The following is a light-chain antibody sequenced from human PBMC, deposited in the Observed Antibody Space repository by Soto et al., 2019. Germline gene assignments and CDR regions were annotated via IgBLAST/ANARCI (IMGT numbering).Light chain of an antibody. CDR1: SSDVGGYNY. Sequence: QSALTQPASVSGSPGQSITISCTGTSSDVGGYNYVSWYQQHPGKAPKLMIYEVSNRPSGVSNRFSGSKSGNTASLTISGLQADDEADYYCSSYTSSSTPGVFGTGTKVTVL. J-gene: IGLJ1*01. CDR3: SSYTSSSTPGV. V-gene: IGLV2-14*01. CDR2: EVS.